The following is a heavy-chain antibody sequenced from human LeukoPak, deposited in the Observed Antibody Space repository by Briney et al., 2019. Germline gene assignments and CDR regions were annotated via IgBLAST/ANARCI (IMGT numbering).Heavy chain of an antibody. CDR1: GYTFTSYA. CDR3: ARGILTDYYYYGMDV. J-gene: IGHJ6*04. V-gene: IGHV1-3*01. D-gene: IGHD3-9*01. Sequence: GASVTVSCKASGYTFTSYAMHWVRQAPGQRLEWMGWINAGNGNTKYSQKFQGRVTITRDTSASTAYMELSSLRSEDTAVYYCARGILTDYYYYGMDVWGKGTTVTVSS. CDR2: INAGNGNT.